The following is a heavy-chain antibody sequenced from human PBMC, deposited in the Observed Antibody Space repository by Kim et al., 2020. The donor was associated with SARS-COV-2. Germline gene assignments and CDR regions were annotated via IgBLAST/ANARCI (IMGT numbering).Heavy chain of an antibody. CDR2: ISTGDNA. Sequence: GGSLRLSCLASGFVVTHTHMTWVRQAPGKGLELVSMISTGDNAYYAHSVKGRFTISRDKTMNTLFLQMNNLRADDTAVYYCAREWPFHGSLDYWGRGTAVAVSS. V-gene: IGHV3-53*01. CDR3: AREWPFHGSLDY. J-gene: IGHJ4*02. D-gene: IGHD5-12*01. CDR1: GFVVTHTH.